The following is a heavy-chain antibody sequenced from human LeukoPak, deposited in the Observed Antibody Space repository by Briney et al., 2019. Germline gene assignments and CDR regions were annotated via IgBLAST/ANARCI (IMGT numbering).Heavy chain of an antibody. V-gene: IGHV3-33*01. CDR1: GFTFSTYG. CDR2: AWYDGSKG. Sequence: PGRSLRLSCAASGFTFSTYGMHWVRQAPGKGLERVAAAWYDGSKGYYADSVKGRFTVSRDNSKDTLDLQMNSLRAEDTAVYYCARVREQLEWYFYYWGQGTLVTVSS. J-gene: IGHJ4*02. D-gene: IGHD1-1*01. CDR3: ARVREQLEWYFYY.